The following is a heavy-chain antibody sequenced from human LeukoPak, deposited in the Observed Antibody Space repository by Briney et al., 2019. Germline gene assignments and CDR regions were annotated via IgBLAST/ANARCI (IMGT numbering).Heavy chain of an antibody. CDR2: VSENGRAK. CDR1: GFSFSNYW. V-gene: IGHV3-7*01. D-gene: IGHD3-22*01. Sequence: GGSLRLSCAASGFSFSNYWMSWVRQAPGKGLEWVASVSENGRAKPYVASVRGRFTISRDNAKNSLYLQMNSLRAEDTAVYYRVRCIYDTSGHDAFDIWGQGTMVTVSS. CDR3: VRCIYDTSGHDAFDI. J-gene: IGHJ3*02.